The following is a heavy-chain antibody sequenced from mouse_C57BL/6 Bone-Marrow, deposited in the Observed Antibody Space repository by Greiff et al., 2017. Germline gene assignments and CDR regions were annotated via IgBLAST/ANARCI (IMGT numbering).Heavy chain of an antibody. J-gene: IGHJ3*01. CDR3: ARSQLRLPPWFAY. V-gene: IGHV1-59*01. Sequence: QVQLQQPGAELVRPGTSVKLSCKASGYTFTSYWMHWVKQRPGQGLEWIGVIDPSDSYTNYNQKFKGKATLTVDTSSSTAYMQLSSLKSEDSAVYYCARSQLRLPPWFAYWCQGTLVTVSA. D-gene: IGHD3-2*02. CDR1: GYTFTSYW. CDR2: IDPSDSYT.